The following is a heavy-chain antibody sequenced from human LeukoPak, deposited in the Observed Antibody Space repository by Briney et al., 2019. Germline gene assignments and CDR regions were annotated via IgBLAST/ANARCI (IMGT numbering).Heavy chain of an antibody. Sequence: SETLSLTCTVSGGSISSYYWSWIRQPPGKGLEWIGYIYYSGSTNYNPSLKSRVTISVDTSKNRFSLKLSSVTAADTAVYYCARESLDGAGTFDYWGQGTLVTVSS. CDR2: IYYSGST. J-gene: IGHJ4*02. D-gene: IGHD6-13*01. V-gene: IGHV4-59*01. CDR1: GGSISSYY. CDR3: ARESLDGAGTFDY.